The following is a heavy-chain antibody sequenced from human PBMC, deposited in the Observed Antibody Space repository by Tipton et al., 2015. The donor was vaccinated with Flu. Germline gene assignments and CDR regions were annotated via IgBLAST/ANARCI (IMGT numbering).Heavy chain of an antibody. CDR3: ARDQSLRYYYDSSGLWGYYYGMDV. V-gene: IGHV4-61*02. D-gene: IGHD3-22*01. J-gene: IGHJ6*02. CDR2: IYTSGST. CDR1: GGSISSGSYY. Sequence: LSLTCTVSGGSISSGSYYWSWIRQPAGKGLEWIGRIYTSGSTNYNPSLKSRVTISVDTSKNQFSLKLSSVTAADTAVYYCARDQSLRYYYDSSGLWGYYYGMDVWGQGTTVTVSS.